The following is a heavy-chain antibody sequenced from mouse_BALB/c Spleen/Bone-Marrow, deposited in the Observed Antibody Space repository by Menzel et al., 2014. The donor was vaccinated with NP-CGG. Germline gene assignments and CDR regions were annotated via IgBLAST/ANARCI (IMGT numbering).Heavy chain of an antibody. CDR3: ARELSRAMDY. Sequence: EVQLQQSGPELVKPGASVKVSCKASGYVFTSYNMSWVKQSHGKSLEWIGYIDPYSGGTNYSQKFKGKATLTVDKSSNTAYMHLNSLTSEDSAVYYCARELSRAMDYWGQGTSVTVSS. J-gene: IGHJ4*01. CDR2: IDPYSGGT. D-gene: IGHD1-1*01. V-gene: IGHV1S135*01. CDR1: GYVFTSYN.